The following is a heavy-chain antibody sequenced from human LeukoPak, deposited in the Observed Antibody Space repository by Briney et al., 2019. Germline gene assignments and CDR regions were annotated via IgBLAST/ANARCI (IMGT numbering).Heavy chain of an antibody. CDR3: ARGSTYYDSSGQVPFDY. CDR1: GFTVSSNY. J-gene: IGHJ4*02. Sequence: GGSLRLSCAASGFTVSSNYMSWVRQAPGKGLEWVSVIYSGGSTYYADSVKGRFTISRDNAKNSLYLQMNSLRAEDTAVYYCARGSTYYDSSGQVPFDYWGQGTLVTVSS. CDR2: IYSGGST. V-gene: IGHV3-53*01. D-gene: IGHD3-22*01.